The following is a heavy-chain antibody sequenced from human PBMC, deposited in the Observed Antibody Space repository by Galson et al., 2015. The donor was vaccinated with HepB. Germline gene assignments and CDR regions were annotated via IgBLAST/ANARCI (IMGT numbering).Heavy chain of an antibody. CDR1: GGTFSSYT. J-gene: IGHJ6*02. D-gene: IGHD3-10*01. CDR3: ARDRYYYGSGSTLYGMDV. CDR2: IIPILGIA. Sequence: SCKASGGTFSSYTISWVRQAPGQGLEWMGRIIPILGIANYAQKFQGRVTITADKSTSTAYMELSSLRSEDTAVYYCARDRYYYGSGSTLYGMDVWGQGTTVTVSS. V-gene: IGHV1-69*04.